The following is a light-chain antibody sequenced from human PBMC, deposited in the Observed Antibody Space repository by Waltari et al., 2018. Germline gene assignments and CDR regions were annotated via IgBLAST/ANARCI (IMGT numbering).Light chain of an antibody. V-gene: IGLV2-14*01. Sequence: QSALTQPASVSGSPGQSLTISCTGTSSDVGGYRYVSWYQQHPGEAPKLMIYEVSYRPSGVSNRFSGSKSGNTASLTISGLQAEDEADYYCSSYTSSSTLVFGTGTKVTVL. J-gene: IGLJ1*01. CDR2: EVS. CDR1: SSDVGGYRY. CDR3: SSYTSSSTLV.